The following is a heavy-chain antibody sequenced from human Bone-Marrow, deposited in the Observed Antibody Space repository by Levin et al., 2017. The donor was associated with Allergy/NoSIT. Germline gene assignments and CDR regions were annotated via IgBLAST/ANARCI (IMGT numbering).Heavy chain of an antibody. J-gene: IGHJ4*02. D-gene: IGHD3-3*01. CDR1: GFTFRSYW. CDR3: IRDAGDFGSD. CDR2: INNEGSTT. V-gene: IGHV3-74*01. Sequence: AGGSLRLSCAASGFTFRSYWMHWVRQAPGKGLVWVSHINNEGSTTNYADSVKGRFTISRDNAKNTLYLQMNSLRAEDTAVYYCIRDAGDFGSDWGQGTLVTVSS.